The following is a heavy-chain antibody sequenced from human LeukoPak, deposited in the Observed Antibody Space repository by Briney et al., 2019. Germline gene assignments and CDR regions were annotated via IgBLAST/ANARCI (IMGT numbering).Heavy chain of an antibody. D-gene: IGHD1-1*01. V-gene: IGHV1-18*01. CDR3: ARHTTGYNSPRDSFNI. J-gene: IGHJ3*02. Sequence: GASVKVSCKASGYTFTSYGISWVRQAPGQGLEWMGWISAYNGNTNYAQKLQGRVTMTTDTSTSTAYMELRSLRSDDTAVYYCARHTTGYNSPRDSFNIWGQGTMVTVSS. CDR2: ISAYNGNT. CDR1: GYTFTSYG.